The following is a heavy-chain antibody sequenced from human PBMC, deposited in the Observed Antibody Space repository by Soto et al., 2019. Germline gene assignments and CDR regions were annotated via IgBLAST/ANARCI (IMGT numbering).Heavy chain of an antibody. J-gene: IGHJ4*02. CDR2: INAGNGNT. Sequence: ASVKVSSKASGYSFTSYALHSLRQSPGQRLEWMGWINAGNGNTKYSQKFQGRVTITRDTSASTAYMELSSLRSEDTAVYYCARLSMMAQYDSSGYPCLLDFWGQGTLVT. CDR3: ARLSMMAQYDSSGYPCLLDF. V-gene: IGHV1-3*01. CDR1: GYSFTSYA. D-gene: IGHD3-22*01.